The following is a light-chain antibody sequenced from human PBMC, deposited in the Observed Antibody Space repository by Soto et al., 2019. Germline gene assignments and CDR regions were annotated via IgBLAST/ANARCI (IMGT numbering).Light chain of an antibody. CDR3: QQYDNWPRT. CDR2: GAS. Sequence: EIVVTQSPTTLSVSPGERGTLSCRAIQDISSNLAWYQQKPGQTPRLLIHGASTRATGIPARLSGSGSGTRFTLTIASLQSEDFAVYYCQQYDNWPRTFGQGTKVDIK. J-gene: IGKJ1*01. CDR1: QDISSN. V-gene: IGKV3-15*01.